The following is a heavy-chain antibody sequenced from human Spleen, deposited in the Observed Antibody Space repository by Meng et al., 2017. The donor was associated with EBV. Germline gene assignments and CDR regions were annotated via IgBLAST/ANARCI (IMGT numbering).Heavy chain of an antibody. CDR1: GFIFSDSY. Sequence: VQLVQSWGDLVKPGGSLRLSCAASGFIFSDSYMSWIRQTPGKGLEWISYISNSGTTIKYADSVKGRFTISRDNAKNSLYLQMNSLRADDTAEYYCARGTGRWTFDYWGQGTLVTVSS. D-gene: IGHD3/OR15-3a*01. J-gene: IGHJ4*02. CDR2: ISNSGTTI. V-gene: IGHV3-11*01. CDR3: ARGTGRWTFDY.